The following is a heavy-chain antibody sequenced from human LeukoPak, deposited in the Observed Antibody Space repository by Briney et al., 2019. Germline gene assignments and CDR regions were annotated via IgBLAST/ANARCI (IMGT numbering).Heavy chain of an antibody. J-gene: IGHJ4*02. D-gene: IGHD5-24*01. Sequence: PSETLSLTCTVSGGSISSGGYYWSWIRQHPGKGLEWIGYIYYSGSTYYNPSLKSRVTISVDTSKNQFSLKLSSVTAADTAVYYCARSVEMATIQTFGYWGQGTLVTVSS. CDR3: ARSVEMATIQTFGY. CDR2: IYYSGST. V-gene: IGHV4-31*03. CDR1: GGSISSGGYY.